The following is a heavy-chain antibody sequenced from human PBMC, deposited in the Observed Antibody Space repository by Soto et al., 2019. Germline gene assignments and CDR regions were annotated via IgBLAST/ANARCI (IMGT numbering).Heavy chain of an antibody. CDR1: GGTFSSYT. CDR3: ARDGRYCTNGVCYHDI. D-gene: IGHD2-8*01. J-gene: IGHJ3*02. V-gene: IGHV1-69*04. Sequence: SVKVSCKASGGTFSSYTISWVRQAPGQGLEWMGRIIPILGIANYAQKFQGRVTITADKSTSTAYMELSSLRSEDTAVYYCARDGRYCTNGVCYHDIWGQGTMVTVSS. CDR2: IIPILGIA.